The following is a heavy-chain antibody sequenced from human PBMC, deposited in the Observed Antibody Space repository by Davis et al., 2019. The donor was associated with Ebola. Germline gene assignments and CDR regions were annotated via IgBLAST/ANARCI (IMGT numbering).Heavy chain of an antibody. CDR1: GYSFTDDG. V-gene: IGHV1-18*01. CDR3: ASNRMGVNTPFDY. CDR2: ISTYNGNT. J-gene: IGHJ4*02. Sequence: ASVKVSCKASGYSFTDDGISWVRQAPGQGLEWMGWISTYNGNTNYAQKVQGRITMTTDTSTSTAYMELRSLRSEDTAVYYCASNRMGVNTPFDYWGQGTLVTVSS. D-gene: IGHD1-14*01.